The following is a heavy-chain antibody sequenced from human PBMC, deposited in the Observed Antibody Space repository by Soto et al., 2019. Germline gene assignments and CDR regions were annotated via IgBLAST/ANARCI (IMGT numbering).Heavy chain of an antibody. J-gene: IGHJ6*02. D-gene: IGHD3-3*01. CDR1: GYSFTSYW. CDR3: ARRRYYDFWSGKRWYGMDV. V-gene: IGHV5-51*01. CDR2: IYPGDSDT. Sequence: PGESLKISCKGSGYSFTSYWIGWVRQMPGKGPEWMGIIYPGDSDTRYSPSFQGQVTISADKSISTAYLQWSSLKASDTAMYYCARRRYYDFWSGKRWYGMDVWGQGTTVTVSS.